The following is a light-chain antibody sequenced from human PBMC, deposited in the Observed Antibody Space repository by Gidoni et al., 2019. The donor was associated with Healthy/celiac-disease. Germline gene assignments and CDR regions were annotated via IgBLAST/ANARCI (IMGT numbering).Light chain of an antibody. Sequence: QSVLTQPPSASGTPGQRVTISCSGSSSNLGSNYVSWYQHLPGTAPKLLIYRNNRRPSGVPVRFSGSKSGTSASLAISGLRSEDEADYYCAAWDDSLSGHVVFGGGTKLTVL. CDR3: AAWDDSLSGHVV. V-gene: IGLV1-47*01. CDR1: SSNLGSNY. J-gene: IGLJ2*01. CDR2: RNN.